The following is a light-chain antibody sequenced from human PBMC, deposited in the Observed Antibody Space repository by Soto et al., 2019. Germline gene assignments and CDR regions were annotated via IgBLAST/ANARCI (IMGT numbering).Light chain of an antibody. CDR1: YIGRRS. Sequence: SYELTQPPSVSVAPGQTARITCGGNYIGRRSVHWYHQKPGQAPVLGVHDDSDRPSGIPERFSGSKSENTATLTISRVEAGDEADFYCQVWDRNSDVVFGGGTKLTVL. V-gene: IGLV3-21*02. CDR2: DDS. J-gene: IGLJ2*01. CDR3: QVWDRNSDVV.